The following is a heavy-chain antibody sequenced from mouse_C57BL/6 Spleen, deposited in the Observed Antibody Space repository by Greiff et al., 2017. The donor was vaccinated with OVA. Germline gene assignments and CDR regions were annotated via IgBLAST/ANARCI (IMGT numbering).Heavy chain of an antibody. Sequence: VKLVESGAELVRPGASVTLSCKASGYTFTDYEMHWVKQTPVNGLEWIGAIDPETGGTAYNQKFKGKAILTADKSSSTAYMELRRLTSEDSGVYDCTRGETGTDFDYWGQGTTLTVSS. CDR2: IDPETGGT. D-gene: IGHD4-1*01. V-gene: IGHV1-15*01. J-gene: IGHJ2*01. CDR1: GYTFTDYE. CDR3: TRGETGTDFDY.